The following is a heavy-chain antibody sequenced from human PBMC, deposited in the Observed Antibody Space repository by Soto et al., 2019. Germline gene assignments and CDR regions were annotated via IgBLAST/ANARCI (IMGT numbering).Heavy chain of an antibody. CDR1: GYTFTSYY. D-gene: IGHD2-15*01. J-gene: IGHJ3*02. CDR2: INPSGGST. Sequence: ASVKVSCKASGYTFTSYYMHWVRRAPGQGLEWMGIINPSGGSTSYAQRFQGRVTMTRDTSTSTVYMELSSLRSEDTAVYYCARGGLIVVVVATTPFGIWGQGTMVTVS. V-gene: IGHV1-46*01. CDR3: ARGGLIVVVVATTPFGI.